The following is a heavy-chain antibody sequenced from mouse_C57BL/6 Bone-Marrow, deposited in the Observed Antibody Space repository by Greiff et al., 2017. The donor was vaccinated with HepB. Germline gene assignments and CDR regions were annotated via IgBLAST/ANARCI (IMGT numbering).Heavy chain of an antibody. CDR1: GYTFTSYW. CDR2: IDPSDSYT. Sequence: QVQLKQPGAELVKPGASVKLSCKASGYTFTSYWMQWVKQRPGQGLEWIGEIDPSDSYTNYNQKFKGKATLTVDTSSSTAYMQLSSLTSEDSAVYYCARETNWDAMDYWGQGTSVTVSS. V-gene: IGHV1-50*01. CDR3: ARETNWDAMDY. J-gene: IGHJ4*01. D-gene: IGHD4-1*01.